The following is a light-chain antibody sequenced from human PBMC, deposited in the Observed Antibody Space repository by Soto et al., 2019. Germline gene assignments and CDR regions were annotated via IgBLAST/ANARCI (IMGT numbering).Light chain of an antibody. V-gene: IGLV6-57*04. CDR2: EGN. CDR1: SGSIATNY. CDR3: QSYDGSTVV. Sequence: NFMLTQPHSVSESPGKTVTISCTRSSGSIATNYVQWYQQRPASAPTILLYEGNQRHSGVPDGFSGSTDGSSNSASLTISGLQTEDEADYYCQSYDGSTVVFGGGTKLTVL. J-gene: IGLJ2*01.